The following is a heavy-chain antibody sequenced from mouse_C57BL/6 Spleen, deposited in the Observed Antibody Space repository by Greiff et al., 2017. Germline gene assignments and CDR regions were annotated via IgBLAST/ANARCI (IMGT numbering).Heavy chain of an antibody. CDR1: GYTFTNYC. CDR2: IYPGGGYT. J-gene: IGHJ2*01. D-gene: IGHD2-10*02. CDR3: AREGYGNYGGYFGC. V-gene: IGHV1-63*01. Sequence: VKLVESGAELVRPGTSVKMSCKASGYTFTNYCIGWVKQRPGHGLEWIGDIYPGGGYTNYNEKFKGKATLTADKSSSTAYMQFSSLTSEDSAIYYCAREGYGNYGGYFGCWGQGTTLTVST.